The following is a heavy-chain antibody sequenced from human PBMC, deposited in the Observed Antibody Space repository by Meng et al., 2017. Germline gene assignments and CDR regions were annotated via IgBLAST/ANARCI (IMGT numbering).Heavy chain of an antibody. D-gene: IGHD6-19*01. CDR2: IIPILGIA. V-gene: IGHV1-69*02. CDR1: GCTFSSYT. CDR3: ARVVEYSSGWPENDY. Sequence: SVKVSCKASGCTFSSYTISWVRQAPGQGLEWMGRIIPILGIANYAQKFQGRVTITADKSTSTAYMELSSLRSEDTAVYYCARVVEYSSGWPENDYWGQGTLVTVS. J-gene: IGHJ4*02.